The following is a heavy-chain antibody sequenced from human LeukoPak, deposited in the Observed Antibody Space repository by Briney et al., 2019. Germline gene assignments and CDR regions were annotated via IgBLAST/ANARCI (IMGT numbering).Heavy chain of an antibody. CDR3: ASNLITMIVVVNYAFDI. V-gene: IGHV4-34*01. Sequence: SETLSLTCAVYGGSFSGYYWSWIRQPPGKGLEWIGEINHSGSTNYNPSLKSRVTISVDTSKNQFSLKLSSVTAADTAVYYCASNLITMIVVVNYAFDIWGQGTMVTVSS. CDR2: INHSGST. J-gene: IGHJ3*02. D-gene: IGHD3-22*01. CDR1: GGSFSGYY.